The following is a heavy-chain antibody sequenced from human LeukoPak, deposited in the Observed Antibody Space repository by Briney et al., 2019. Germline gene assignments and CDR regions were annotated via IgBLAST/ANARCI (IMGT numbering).Heavy chain of an antibody. V-gene: IGHV3-30*02. J-gene: IGHJ4*02. Sequence: GGSLRLSCVASGFTFSSNGMHWVRQAPGKGLEWVTFIQYDGSNKYYADSVKGRFTISRDNSKNTLYLQMNSLRAEDTAVYYCAKIAAANCGGDCYSGAYYFDYWGQGTLVTVSS. D-gene: IGHD2-21*02. CDR3: AKIAAANCGGDCYSGAYYFDY. CDR2: IQYDGSNK. CDR1: GFTFSSNG.